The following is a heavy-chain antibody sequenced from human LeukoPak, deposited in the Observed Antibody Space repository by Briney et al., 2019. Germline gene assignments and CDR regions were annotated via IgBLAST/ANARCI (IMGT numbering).Heavy chain of an antibody. CDR1: GFTFSTYW. CDR2: INGEGDNR. V-gene: IGHV3-74*01. Sequence: GGSLRLSCAASGFTFSTYWMLWFRQAPGKGLDWVSLINGEGDNRQYADSVKGRFTISRDNAKNTLYVQMNGLRVEDTAIYYCAGGSGWLVDFWGQGTKVTVSS. D-gene: IGHD6-19*01. J-gene: IGHJ3*01. CDR3: AGGSGWLVDF.